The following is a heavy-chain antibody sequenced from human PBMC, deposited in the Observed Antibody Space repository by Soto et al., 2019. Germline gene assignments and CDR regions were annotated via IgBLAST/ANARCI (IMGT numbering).Heavy chain of an antibody. V-gene: IGHV4-34*01. J-gene: IGHJ3*02. CDR3: ARGVYGDCRSGGAFDI. CDR1: GGFFIAYY. CDR2: ISHTGST. Sequence: SETLSLTCAVYGGFFIAYYWRWIRQPPWKGLEWIGEISHTGSTNYNPSLKSRVTMSVDTSKNQFSLKLSSVTAADSAVYYCARGVYGDCRSGGAFDIWAQGTVGTVS. D-gene: IGHD4-17*01.